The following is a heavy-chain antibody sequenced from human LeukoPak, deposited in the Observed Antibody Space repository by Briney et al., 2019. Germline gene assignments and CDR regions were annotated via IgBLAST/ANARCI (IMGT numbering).Heavy chain of an antibody. J-gene: IGHJ4*02. CDR2: IFASGSTT. D-gene: IGHD3-10*01. CDR1: GFTFSGYA. V-gene: IGHV3-NL1*01. Sequence: GGSLRLSCAASGFTFSGYAMNWVRQAPGKGLEWVSLIFASGSTTKYADSVKGRFTISRDNSRSTLYLQMNSLRPEDTAIYYCAREGYYGSGSPPSLYSDYWGQGTLVTVSS. CDR3: AREGYYGSGSPPSLYSDY.